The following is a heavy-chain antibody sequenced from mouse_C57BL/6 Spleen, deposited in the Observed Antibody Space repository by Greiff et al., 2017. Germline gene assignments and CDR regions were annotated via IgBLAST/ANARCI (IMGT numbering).Heavy chain of an antibody. CDR3: ARQGRLAWFAY. CDR2: ISSGSSTI. Sequence: EVQLVESGGGLVKPGGSLKLSCAASGFTFSDYGMHWVRQAPEKGLEWVAYISSGSSTIYYADTVKGRFTISRDNAKNTLFLQMTSLRSEDTAMYYCARQGRLAWFAYWGQGTLVTVSA. D-gene: IGHD1-1*01. V-gene: IGHV5-17*01. J-gene: IGHJ3*01. CDR1: GFTFSDYG.